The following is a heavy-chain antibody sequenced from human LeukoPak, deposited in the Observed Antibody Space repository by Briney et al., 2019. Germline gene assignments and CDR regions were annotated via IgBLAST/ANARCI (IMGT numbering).Heavy chain of an antibody. J-gene: IGHJ4*02. Sequence: GGSLRLSCAASGFSFSSYTMNWVRQAPGQGLEWLSYINISSTTIYYADSVKGRFTISRDNAKNSLYLQMNSLRAEDTAVYYCARDPRIIAAAGTGIYWGQGTLVTVSS. V-gene: IGHV3-48*01. D-gene: IGHD6-13*01. CDR1: GFSFSSYT. CDR3: ARDPRIIAAAGTGIY. CDR2: INISSTTI.